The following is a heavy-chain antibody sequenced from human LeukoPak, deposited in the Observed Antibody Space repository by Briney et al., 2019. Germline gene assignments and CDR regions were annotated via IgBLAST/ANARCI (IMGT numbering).Heavy chain of an antibody. V-gene: IGHV3-21*01. CDR1: GFTLSDYS. CDR3: VRLRRNSDRSGYYYYYNY. CDR2: INPTITAI. D-gene: IGHD3-22*01. Sequence: PGGSLRLSCAASGFTLSDYSISWVREAPGRGGGWVSSINPTITAIYSTHAARGRFIISRDNAKSSLFLQMNSLRAEDTALYYCVRLRRNSDRSGYYYYYNYWGQGILVTVSS. J-gene: IGHJ4*02.